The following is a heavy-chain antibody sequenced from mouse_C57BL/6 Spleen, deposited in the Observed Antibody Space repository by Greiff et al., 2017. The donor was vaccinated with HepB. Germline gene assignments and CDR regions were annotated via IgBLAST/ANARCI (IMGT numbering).Heavy chain of an antibody. CDR2: INPSSGYT. D-gene: IGHD1-1*01. V-gene: IGHV1-4*01. CDR3: ARLYSYFDY. Sequence: VKLMESGAELARPGASVKMSCKASGYTFTSYTMHWVKQRPGQGLEWIGYINPSSGYTKYNQKFKDKATLTADKSSSTAYMQLSSLTSEDSAVYYCARLYSYFDYWGQGTTLTVSS. J-gene: IGHJ2*01. CDR1: GYTFTSYT.